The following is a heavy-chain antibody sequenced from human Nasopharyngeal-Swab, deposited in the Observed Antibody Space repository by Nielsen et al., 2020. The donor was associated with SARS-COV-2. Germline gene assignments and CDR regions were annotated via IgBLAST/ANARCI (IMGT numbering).Heavy chain of an antibody. V-gene: IGHV4-34*01. Sequence: GSLRLSCAVYGGSFSGYFWSWIRQPPGKGLEWIGEINHSGSTNYNPSLKSRVTISVDTSKNQFSLKLSSVTAADTAVYYCARNFGYVWGSYRRHYFDYWGQGTLVTVSS. CDR1: GGSFSGYF. D-gene: IGHD3-16*02. CDR2: INHSGST. CDR3: ARNFGYVWGSYRRHYFDY. J-gene: IGHJ4*02.